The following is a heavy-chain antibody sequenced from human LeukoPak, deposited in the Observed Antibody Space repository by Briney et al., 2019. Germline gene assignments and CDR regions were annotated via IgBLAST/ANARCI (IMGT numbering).Heavy chain of an antibody. V-gene: IGHV4-34*01. D-gene: IGHD3-22*01. J-gene: IGHJ4*02. CDR3: ARGGPPSYYDSSGYFDY. CDR1: GGSFSGYY. Sequence: PSETLSLTCADYGGSFSGYYWTWIRQPPGKGLEWIGEINHSGSTNYNPSLKSRVTISVDTSKNQFSLKLSSVTAADTAVYYRARGGPPSYYDSSGYFDYWGQGTLVTVSS. CDR2: INHSGST.